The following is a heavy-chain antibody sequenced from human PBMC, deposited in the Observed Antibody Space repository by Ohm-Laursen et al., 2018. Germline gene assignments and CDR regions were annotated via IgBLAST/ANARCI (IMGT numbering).Heavy chain of an antibody. Sequence: SLRLSCSASGFTFSTYDMHWVRQATGKGLEWVSTIGPAENTYYAGSVKGRFTVSRENAKNSLYLQMNSLRDGDTAVYYCARGSGYMTIWGQGTMVTVSS. D-gene: IGHD5-24*01. J-gene: IGHJ3*02. CDR1: GFTFSTYD. V-gene: IGHV3-13*01. CDR3: ARGSGYMTI. CDR2: IGPAENT.